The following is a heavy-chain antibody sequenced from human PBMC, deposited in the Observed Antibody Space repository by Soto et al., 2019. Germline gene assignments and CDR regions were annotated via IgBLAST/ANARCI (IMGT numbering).Heavy chain of an antibody. J-gene: IGHJ4*02. CDR2: INPNSGGT. CDR1: GYTFTGYY. Sequence: AASVKVSCKASGYTFTGYYMHWVRQAPGQGLEWMGWINPNSGGTNYAQKFQGWVTMTRDTSISTAYMELSRLRSDDTAVYYCARDARGDEAPMDYWGQGTLVTVSS. CDR3: ARDARGDEAPMDY. V-gene: IGHV1-2*04. D-gene: IGHD3-10*01.